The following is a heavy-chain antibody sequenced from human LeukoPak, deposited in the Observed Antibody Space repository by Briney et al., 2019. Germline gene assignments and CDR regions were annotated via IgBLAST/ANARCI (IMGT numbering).Heavy chain of an antibody. D-gene: IGHD1-26*01. CDR3: VRGSGAYYDY. CDR2: IWYDGSNK. J-gene: IGHJ4*02. V-gene: IGHV3-33*01. CDR1: GFTFSSYG. Sequence: RPGRSLRLSCAASGFTFSSYGIHWVRQAPGKGPEWVALIWYDGSNKYYADSVKSRFTISRDNSKNTLYLQMNSLRAEDTAVYHCVRGSGAYYDYWGQGTLVTVTS.